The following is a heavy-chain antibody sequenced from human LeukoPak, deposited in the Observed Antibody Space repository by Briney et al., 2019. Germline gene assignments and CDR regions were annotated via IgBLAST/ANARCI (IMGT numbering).Heavy chain of an antibody. CDR3: ARHEGYYGSGTHEGIRGNGMDV. J-gene: IGHJ6*04. Sequence: GESLKISCKGSGYSFTNYWIGWVRQMPGKGLAWMGIIYPGDSDTRYSPSFQGQVTISADKSISTAYLQWSSLKASDTAMYYCARHEGYYGSGTHEGIRGNGMDVWGKGTTVTVSS. CDR1: GYSFTNYW. D-gene: IGHD3-10*01. V-gene: IGHV5-51*01. CDR2: IYPGDSDT.